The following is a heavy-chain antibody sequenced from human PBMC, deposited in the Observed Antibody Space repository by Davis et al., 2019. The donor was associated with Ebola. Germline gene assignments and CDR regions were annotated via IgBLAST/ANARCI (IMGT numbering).Heavy chain of an antibody. CDR2: IIPIFGTA. Sequence: SVKISCKASGGTFSSYAISWVRQAPGQGLEWMGGIIPIFGTANYAQKFQGRVTMTRDTSTSTAYMELRSLRSDDTAVYYCARDSRPDGMDVWGQGTTVTVSS. CDR1: GGTFSSYA. CDR3: ARDSRPDGMDV. D-gene: IGHD6-6*01. J-gene: IGHJ6*02. V-gene: IGHV1-69*05.